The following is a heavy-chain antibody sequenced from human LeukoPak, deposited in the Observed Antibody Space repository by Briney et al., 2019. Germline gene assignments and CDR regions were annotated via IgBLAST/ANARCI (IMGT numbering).Heavy chain of an antibody. Sequence: GASVKVSCKASGSTFSSYAISWVRQAPGQGLEWMGRIIPILGIANYAQKFQGRVTITADKSTSTAYMELSSLRSEDTAVYYCARGIAVANWFDPWGQGTLVTVSS. V-gene: IGHV1-69*04. D-gene: IGHD6-19*01. CDR3: ARGIAVANWFDP. J-gene: IGHJ5*02. CDR1: GSTFSSYA. CDR2: IIPILGIA.